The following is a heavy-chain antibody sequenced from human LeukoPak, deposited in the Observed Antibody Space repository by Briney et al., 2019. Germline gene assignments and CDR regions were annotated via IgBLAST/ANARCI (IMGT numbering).Heavy chain of an antibody. CDR2: INPNSGGT. J-gene: IGHJ4*02. CDR3: ARVGDIVLMVYDY. Sequence: ASVKVSCKASGYTFTGYYMHWVRQAPGQGDDGMGWINPNSGGTNYAKKFQGRVTMTRNTSISTAYMELSRLRSDDTAVYSCARVGDIVLMVYDYWGQGTLVTVSS. V-gene: IGHV1-2*02. CDR1: GYTFTGYY. D-gene: IGHD2-8*01.